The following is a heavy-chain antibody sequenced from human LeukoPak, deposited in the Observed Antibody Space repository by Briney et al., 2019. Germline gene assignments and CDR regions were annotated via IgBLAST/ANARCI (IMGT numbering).Heavy chain of an antibody. CDR3: ARWDSGSCSD. V-gene: IGHV3-72*01. J-gene: IGHJ4*02. Sequence: GGSLRLSCAASGFTFSDHYMDWVRQAPGKGLEWVGRTKNKANSYTTEYAASVRGRFTISRDESKNSLYLQMNSLKTEDTAVYYCARWDSGSCSDWGQGTLVTVSS. CDR1: GFTFSDHY. D-gene: IGHD1-26*01. CDR2: TKNKANSYTT.